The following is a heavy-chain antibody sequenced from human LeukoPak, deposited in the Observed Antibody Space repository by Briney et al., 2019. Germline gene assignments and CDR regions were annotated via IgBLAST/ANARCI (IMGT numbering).Heavy chain of an antibody. V-gene: IGHV1-2*02. D-gene: IGHD3-9*01. CDR1: GYTFTDYY. CDR2: INPNSGGT. J-gene: IGHJ3*02. Sequence: GASVKVSCKASGYTFTDYYIHWVRQAPGQGLEWMGWINPNSGGTNYAQKLQGRVTMTTDTSTSTAYMELRSLRSDDTAVYYCARDRFDWLFPGHHDAFDIWGQGTMVTVSS. CDR3: ARDRFDWLFPGHHDAFDI.